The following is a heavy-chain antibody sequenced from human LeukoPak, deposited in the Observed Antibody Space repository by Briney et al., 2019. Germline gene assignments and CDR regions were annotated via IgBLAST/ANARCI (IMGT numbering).Heavy chain of an antibody. CDR3: ARDLSSSWYDAFDI. J-gene: IGHJ3*02. Sequence: GGSLRLSCAASGFTFSSYSMNWVRQAPGKGLEWVSSISGSSSYIYYADSVKGRFTISRDNAKNSLYLQMNSLRAEDTAVYYCARDLSSSWYDAFDIWGQGTMVTVSS. V-gene: IGHV3-21*01. CDR2: ISGSSSYI. CDR1: GFTFSSYS. D-gene: IGHD6-13*01.